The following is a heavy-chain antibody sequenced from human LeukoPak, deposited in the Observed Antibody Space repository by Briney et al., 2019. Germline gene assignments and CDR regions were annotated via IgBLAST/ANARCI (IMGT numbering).Heavy chain of an antibody. D-gene: IGHD3-10*01. CDR2: IIPIFGTA. CDR3: ARPLMYYYGSETYFWFDP. V-gene: IGHV1-69*13. J-gene: IGHJ5*02. CDR1: GGTFTSYA. Sequence: SVKVSCKASGGTFTSYAISWVRQAPGQGLEWMGGIIPIFGTANYAQKFQGRVTITADESTSTAYMELSSLRSEDTAVYYCARPLMYYYGSETYFWFDPWGQGTLVTVSS.